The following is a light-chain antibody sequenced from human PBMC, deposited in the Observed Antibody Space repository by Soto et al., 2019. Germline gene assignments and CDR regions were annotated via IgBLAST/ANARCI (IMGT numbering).Light chain of an antibody. CDR1: QSLLHSNGYNY. J-gene: IGKJ4*01. CDR3: MQLLHPPLT. CDR2: LAS. V-gene: IGKV2-28*01. Sequence: LPVTPGEPASISCRSSQSLLHSNGYNYLAWFLQKAGQSPQLLIYLASSRASGVPDRFSGSGSGTDFTLEISSVEAEDVGIYYCMQLLHPPLTFGGGTKVDIK.